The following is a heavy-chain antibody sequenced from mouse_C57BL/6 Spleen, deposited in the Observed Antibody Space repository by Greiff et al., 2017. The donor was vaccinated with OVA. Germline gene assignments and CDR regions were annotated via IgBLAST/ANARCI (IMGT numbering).Heavy chain of an antibody. D-gene: IGHD1-2*01. Sequence: QVQLQQSGAELVKPGASVKISCKASGYAFSSYWMNWVKQRPGKGLEWIGQIYPGDGDTNYNGKFKGKATLTADNSSSTAYMQLSSLTSEDSAVYFCARKEHYAWYFDVWGTGTTVTVSS. CDR1: GYAFSSYW. J-gene: IGHJ1*03. V-gene: IGHV1-80*01. CDR2: IYPGDGDT. CDR3: ARKEHYAWYFDV.